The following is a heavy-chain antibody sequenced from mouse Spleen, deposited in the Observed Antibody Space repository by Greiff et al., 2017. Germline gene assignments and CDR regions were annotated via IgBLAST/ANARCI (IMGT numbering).Heavy chain of an antibody. CDR3: ARKDGYDAMDY. V-gene: IGHV2-2*01. D-gene: IGHD2-3*01. Sequence: VQLQQSGPGLVKPSQSLSITCTVSGFSLTSYGVHWVSQSPGKGLEWLGVIWSGGSTDYNAAFITRLSISKDNSKSKVFFIMNSLQAGDTAIYYCARKDGYDAMDYWGQGTSVTVSS. J-gene: IGHJ4*01. CDR1: GFSLTSYG. CDR2: IWSGGST.